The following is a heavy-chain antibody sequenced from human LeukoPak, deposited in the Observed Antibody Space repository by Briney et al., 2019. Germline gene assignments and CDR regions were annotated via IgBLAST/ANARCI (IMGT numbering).Heavy chain of an antibody. J-gene: IGHJ4*02. D-gene: IGHD3-22*01. CDR3: ARLVSDSSGYYNFDY. Sequence: SETLSLTCTVSGVSISSSSYAWGWIRQPPGKGLEWIGSMYYSGSTHHNPSLKSRVTVSVDTSKNQFSLKLSSVTAADTAVYYCARLVSDSSGYYNFDYWGQGTLVTVSS. CDR1: GVSISSSSYA. V-gene: IGHV4-39*01. CDR2: MYYSGST.